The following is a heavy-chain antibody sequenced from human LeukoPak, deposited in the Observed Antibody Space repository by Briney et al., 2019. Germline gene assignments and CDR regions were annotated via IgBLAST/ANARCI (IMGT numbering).Heavy chain of an antibody. CDR2: ISSSSSYI. Sequence: GGSLRLSCAASGFTFSSYSMNWVRQAPGKGLEWVSSISSSSSYIYYADSVKGRFTISRDNAKNSLYLQMNSLRAEDTAVYYCASTFPGVVPAAGDDAFDIWGQGTMVTVSS. V-gene: IGHV3-21*01. CDR1: GFTFSSYS. D-gene: IGHD2-2*01. CDR3: ASTFPGVVPAAGDDAFDI. J-gene: IGHJ3*02.